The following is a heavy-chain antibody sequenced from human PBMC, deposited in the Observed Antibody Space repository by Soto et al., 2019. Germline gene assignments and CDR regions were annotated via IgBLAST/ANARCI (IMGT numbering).Heavy chain of an antibody. J-gene: IGHJ6*01. CDR1: GGSFSAYY. CDR2: IDHSGST. V-gene: IGHV4-34*01. Sequence: PSETLSLTCAAYGGSFSAYYWSWIRQPPGKGLEWIGEIDHSGSTNYNPSLESRVTISVDTSKNQFSLKVSSVTAADTAVYHCARTDMAIFYGMDVWGQGSKVT. D-gene: IGHD3-9*01. CDR3: ARTDMAIFYGMDV.